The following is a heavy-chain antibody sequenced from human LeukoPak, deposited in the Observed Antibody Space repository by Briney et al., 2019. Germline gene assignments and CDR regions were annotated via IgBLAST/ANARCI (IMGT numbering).Heavy chain of an antibody. Sequence: AGGSLRLSCVASRFTFSGYWMRWVRQAPGKGLEWVSSIYSGETTYYADSVKGRFTISRDNSKNTLFLQVNSLRAEDTAVYFCASRDSGDYPYFDYWGQGALATVSS. J-gene: IGHJ4*02. V-gene: IGHV3-53*01. CDR3: ASRDSGDYPYFDY. D-gene: IGHD4-17*01. CDR2: IYSGETT. CDR1: RFTFSGYW.